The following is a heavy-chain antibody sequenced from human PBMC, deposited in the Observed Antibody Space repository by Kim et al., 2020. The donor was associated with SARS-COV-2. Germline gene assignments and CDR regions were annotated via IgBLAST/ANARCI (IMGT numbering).Heavy chain of an antibody. CDR3: AGSGSYYKTAFDI. D-gene: IGHD3-10*01. J-gene: IGHJ3*02. CDR2: ISYDGSNK. V-gene: IGHV3-30*03. CDR1: GFTFSSYG. Sequence: GGSLRLSCAASGFTFSSYGMHWVRQAPGKGLEWVAVISYDGSNKYYADSVKGRFTISRDNSKNTLYLQMNSLRAEDTAVYYCAGSGSYYKTAFDIWGQGT.